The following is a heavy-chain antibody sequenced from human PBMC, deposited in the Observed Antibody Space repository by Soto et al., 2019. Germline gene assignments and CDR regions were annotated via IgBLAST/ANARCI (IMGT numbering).Heavy chain of an antibody. CDR3: ARIPSP. CDR2: IYHSGST. D-gene: IGHD2-21*01. Sequence: PSETLSLTCTVSGGSIISYYWSWIRQPPGKGLEWIGYIYHSGSTYYNPSLKSRVTISVDWSKNQFSLKLTSVTAADTAVYYCARIPSPWGQGTLVTVSS. CDR1: GGSIISYY. J-gene: IGHJ5*02. V-gene: IGHV4-30-2*01.